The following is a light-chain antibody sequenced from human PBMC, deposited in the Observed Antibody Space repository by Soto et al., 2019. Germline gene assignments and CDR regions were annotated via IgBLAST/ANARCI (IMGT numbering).Light chain of an antibody. CDR2: GAS. J-gene: IGKJ1*01. CDR1: QSVSSN. CDR3: QQYNNWPPWT. Sequence: EIVMTQSPATLSVSPGERATLSCRASQSVSSNLAWYQQKPGQAPRLLIYGASTRATGIPARFSGSGSGTEVTLPISSRQYEDFAVDYCQQYNNWPPWTFGQGTKVEIK. V-gene: IGKV3-15*01.